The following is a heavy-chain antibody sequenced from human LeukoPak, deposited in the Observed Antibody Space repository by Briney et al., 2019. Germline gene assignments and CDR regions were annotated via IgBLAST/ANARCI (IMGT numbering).Heavy chain of an antibody. CDR1: GSSISSYY. CDR2: IYYSGST. Sequence: SETLSLTCTVSGSSISSYYWSWIRQPPGKGLEWIGYIYYSGSTNYNPSLKSRVTISVDTSKNQFSLKLSSVTAADTAVYYCARVGGTAGRDYYYYGMDVWGQGTTVTVSS. D-gene: IGHD1-1*01. V-gene: IGHV4-59*01. CDR3: ARVGGTAGRDYYYYGMDV. J-gene: IGHJ6*02.